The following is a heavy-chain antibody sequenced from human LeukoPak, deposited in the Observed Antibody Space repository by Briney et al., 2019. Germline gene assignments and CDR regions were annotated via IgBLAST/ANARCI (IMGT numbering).Heavy chain of an antibody. CDR1: GYTFTSYY. V-gene: IGHV1-69*13. Sequence: SVKVSCKASGYTFTSYYMHWVRQAPGQGLEWMGGIIPIFGTANYAQKFQGRVTITADESTSTAYMELSSLRSEDTAVYYCARDRGAGTLYYFDYWGQGTLVTVSS. D-gene: IGHD1-7*01. CDR2: IIPIFGTA. CDR3: ARDRGAGTLYYFDY. J-gene: IGHJ4*02.